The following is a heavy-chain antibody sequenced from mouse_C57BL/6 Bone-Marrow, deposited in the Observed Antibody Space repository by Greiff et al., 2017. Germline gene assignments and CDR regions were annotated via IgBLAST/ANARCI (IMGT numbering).Heavy chain of an antibody. CDR2: IDPSDSYT. D-gene: IGHD3-1*01. CDR3: AREAGYEPMDY. V-gene: IGHV1-69*01. CDR1: GYTFTSYW. J-gene: IGHJ4*01. Sequence: VQLQEPGAELVMPGASVKLSCKASGYTFTSYWMHWVKQRPGQGLEWIGEIDPSDSYTNYNKKFKGKSTLTVDKSSSTAYMQLSSLTSEDSAVYYCAREAGYEPMDYWGQGTSVTVSS.